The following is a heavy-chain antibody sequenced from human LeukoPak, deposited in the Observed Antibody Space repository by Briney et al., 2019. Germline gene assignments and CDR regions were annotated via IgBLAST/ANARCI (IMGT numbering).Heavy chain of an antibody. J-gene: IGHJ4*02. Sequence: GGTLRLSCAASGFTFSNYAMSWVRQAPGKGPEWVSAISRGGGSTYYADSVKGRFTISRDNPKNTLYLPMNSLRAEDTALYYCAKINRGEVAGHMDYWGQGTLVTVSS. D-gene: IGHD6-19*01. V-gene: IGHV3-23*01. CDR1: GFTFSNYA. CDR2: ISRGGGST. CDR3: AKINRGEVAGHMDY.